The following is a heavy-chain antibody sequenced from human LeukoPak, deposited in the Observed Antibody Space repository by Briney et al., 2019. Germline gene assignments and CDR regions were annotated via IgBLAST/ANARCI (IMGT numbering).Heavy chain of an antibody. V-gene: IGHV1-2*02. CDR3: ARQVGGWTFGAFDI. CDR1: GYTFTGYY. D-gene: IGHD6-19*01. Sequence: GASVTVSCKASGYTFTGYYMHWVRQAPGQGLEWMGWINPNSGGTNYAQKFQGRVTMTRDTSISTAYMELSRLRSDDTAVYYCARQVGGWTFGAFDIWGQGTMVTVSS. CDR2: INPNSGGT. J-gene: IGHJ3*02.